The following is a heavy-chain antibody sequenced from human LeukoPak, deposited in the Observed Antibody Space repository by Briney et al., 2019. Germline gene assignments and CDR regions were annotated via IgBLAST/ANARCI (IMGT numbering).Heavy chain of an antibody. CDR3: ARVQYQLLSTFDP. Sequence: SETLSLTCTASGGSISSGGYYWSWIRQHPGKGLEWIGYIYYSGSTYYNPSLKSRVTISVDTSKNQFSLKLSSVTAADTAVYYCARVQYQLLSTFDPWGQGTLVTVSS. D-gene: IGHD2-2*01. CDR2: IYYSGST. CDR1: GGSISSGGYY. V-gene: IGHV4-31*03. J-gene: IGHJ5*02.